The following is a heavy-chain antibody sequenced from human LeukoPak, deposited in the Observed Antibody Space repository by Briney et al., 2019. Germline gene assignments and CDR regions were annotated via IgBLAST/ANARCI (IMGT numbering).Heavy chain of an antibody. D-gene: IGHD2-2*01. CDR3: TNEHYYQLQW. Sequence: GGSLRLSCAASGFTFSSYAMHWVRQAPGKGLEWVAFISYDGSNQYYADSVKGRFSISRDNSKNTLYVQMNSLRAEDTAVYYCTNEHYYQLQWWGQGTLVTVSS. J-gene: IGHJ4*02. CDR2: ISYDGSNQ. V-gene: IGHV3-30-3*02. CDR1: GFTFSSYA.